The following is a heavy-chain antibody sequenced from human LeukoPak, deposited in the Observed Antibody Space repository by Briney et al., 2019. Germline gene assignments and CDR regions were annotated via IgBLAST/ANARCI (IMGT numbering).Heavy chain of an antibody. J-gene: IGHJ4*02. Sequence: KPSQTLSLTCTVSGGSISSGRYYWNWIRQPAGKGLEWIGRIYTSGSTNYNPSLKSRVTISVDTSKNQFSLKLNSVTAADTAVYYCARGRDGYNFLNRGEYYYFDYWGQGTLVTVSS. CDR1: GGSISSGRYY. CDR3: ARGRDGYNFLNRGEYYYFDY. CDR2: IYTSGST. D-gene: IGHD5-24*01. V-gene: IGHV4-61*02.